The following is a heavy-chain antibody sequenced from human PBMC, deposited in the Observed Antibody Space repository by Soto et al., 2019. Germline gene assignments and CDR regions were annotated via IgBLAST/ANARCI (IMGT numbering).Heavy chain of an antibody. CDR1: GYPFTSYG. V-gene: IGHV1-18*04. CDR3: ARVLTYYYDSSGYLDY. D-gene: IGHD3-22*01. Sequence: APVKVSCKASGYPFTSYGISWVRLAPGQGLEWMGWISAYNGNTNYAQRLQGRVTMTTDTSTSTAYMELRSLRSDDTAVYYCARVLTYYYDSSGYLDYWGQGTLVTVSS. CDR2: ISAYNGNT. J-gene: IGHJ4*02.